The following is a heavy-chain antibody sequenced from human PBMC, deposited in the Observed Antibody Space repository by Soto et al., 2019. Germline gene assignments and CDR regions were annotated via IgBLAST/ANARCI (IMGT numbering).Heavy chain of an antibody. CDR3: VRQIYDSSGYYYAY. V-gene: IGHV4-34*01. J-gene: IGHJ4*02. Sequence: PSETLSLTCAVYGGSFSGYYWSWIRQPPGKGLEWIGEINHSGSTNYNPSLKSRVTISVDTSKNQFSLKLSSVTAADTAVYYCVRQIYDSSGYYYAYWGQRTLVTVSS. D-gene: IGHD3-22*01. CDR2: INHSGST. CDR1: GGSFSGYY.